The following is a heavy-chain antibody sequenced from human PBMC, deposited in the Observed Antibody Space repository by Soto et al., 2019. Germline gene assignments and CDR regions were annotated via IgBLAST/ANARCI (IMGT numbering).Heavy chain of an antibody. Sequence: ARSLRLSCPASGFTFSSYAMSWVCQPPWKGLEWVSGLSRSGCSTYYADSVKGRFTISRDNSKNTLYLQMNSLRAEDTAVYYCAKEGYSSGWYSYFDYWGQGT. CDR1: GFTFSSYA. V-gene: IGHV3-23*01. CDR3: AKEGYSSGWYSYFDY. J-gene: IGHJ4*02. CDR2: LSRSGCST. D-gene: IGHD6-19*01.